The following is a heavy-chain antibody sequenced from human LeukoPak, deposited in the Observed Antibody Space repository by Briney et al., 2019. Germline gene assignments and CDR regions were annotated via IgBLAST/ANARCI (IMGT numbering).Heavy chain of an antibody. D-gene: IGHD6-19*01. J-gene: IGHJ4*02. CDR2: ISAYNGNT. Sequence: ASVKVSCKASGYTFTSYGISWVRQAPGQGLEWMGWISAYNGNTNYAQKLQGRVTMTTDTSTGTAYMELRSLRSDDTAVYYCARAGIAVAGKGNFDYWGQGTLVTVSS. V-gene: IGHV1-18*01. CDR1: GYTFTSYG. CDR3: ARAGIAVAGKGNFDY.